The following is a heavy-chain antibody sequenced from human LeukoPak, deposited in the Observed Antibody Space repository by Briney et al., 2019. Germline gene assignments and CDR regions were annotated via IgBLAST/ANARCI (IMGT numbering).Heavy chain of an antibody. CDR2: INPSGGST. V-gene: IGHV1-46*01. CDR1: GYTFTSYY. J-gene: IGHJ4*02. Sequence: ASVRVSSTASGYTFTSYYMHWVRQAPGQGLGWMGLINPSGGSTSYAQKFQGRVTMTRDMSTSTVYMELSSLRSEDTAVYYCARDRGAVRAARPAYYFDYWGQGTLVSVSS. D-gene: IGHD6-6*01. CDR3: ARDRGAVRAARPAYYFDY.